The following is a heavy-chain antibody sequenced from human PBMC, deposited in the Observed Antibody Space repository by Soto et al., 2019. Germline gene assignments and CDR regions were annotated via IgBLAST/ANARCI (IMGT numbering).Heavy chain of an antibody. CDR1: GFTFSSYA. CDR3: ATPQAAKYYYDSSGYYGS. V-gene: IGHV3-23*01. Sequence: GGSLGLSCAASGFTFSSYAMSWVRQAPGKGLEWVSAISGSGGSTYYADSVKGRFTISRDNSKNTLYLQMNSLRAEDTAVYYCATPQAAKYYYDSSGYYGSWGQGTLVTVSS. D-gene: IGHD3-22*01. J-gene: IGHJ4*02. CDR2: ISGSGGST.